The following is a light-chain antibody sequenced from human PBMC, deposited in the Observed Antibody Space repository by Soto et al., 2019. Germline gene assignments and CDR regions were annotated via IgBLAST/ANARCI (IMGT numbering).Light chain of an antibody. Sequence: DIQITQSPASLSASVGDRVTITCRASQTIISFLNWYQQKPGKAPNLLIYYTSTLQPGVPSRFSGSGSGTDFTLTITSLQPEDFGTYYCQQSYKSPWTFGQGTKVDIK. V-gene: IGKV1-39*01. CDR2: YTS. CDR3: QQSYKSPWT. CDR1: QTIISF. J-gene: IGKJ1*01.